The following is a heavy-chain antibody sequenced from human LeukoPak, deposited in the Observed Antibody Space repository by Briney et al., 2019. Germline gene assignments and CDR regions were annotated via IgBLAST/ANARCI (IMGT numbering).Heavy chain of an antibody. V-gene: IGHV3-11*01. J-gene: IGHJ4*02. CDR1: GFTFSDYY. D-gene: IGHD5-12*01. CDR2: ISSSGSTI. CDR3: AREGGYDSGPYYFDY. Sequence: GASLRLSCAASGFTFSDYYMSWIRQAPGKGLEWVSYISSSGSTIYYADSVKGRFTISRDNAKNSLYLQMKSLRAEDTAVYYCAREGGYDSGPYYFDYWGQGTLVTVSS.